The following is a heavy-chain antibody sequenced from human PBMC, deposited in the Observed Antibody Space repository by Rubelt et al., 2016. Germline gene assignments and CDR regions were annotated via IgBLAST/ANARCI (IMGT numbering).Heavy chain of an antibody. CDR3: AGEPRGLGVLDY. J-gene: IGHJ4*02. Sequence: QVQLQESGPGLVKPSETLSLTCTVSGGSISSYYWSWIRQPPGKGLEWIGYIYYSGSTNYNPSPKGRGNISVEKSKYQFYLELRSVTAAETAVYYCAGEPRGLGVLDYWGQGTLVTVSS. D-gene: IGHD1-26*01. CDR1: GGSISSYY. V-gene: IGHV4-59*12. CDR2: IYYSGST.